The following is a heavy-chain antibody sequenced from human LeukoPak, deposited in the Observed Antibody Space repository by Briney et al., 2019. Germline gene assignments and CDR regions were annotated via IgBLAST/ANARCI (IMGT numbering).Heavy chain of an antibody. V-gene: IGHV3-30*04. J-gene: IGHJ5*02. CDR2: ISYDGSNK. Sequence: GGSLRLSCAASGFTFSSYAMHWVRQAPGKGLEWVAVISYDGSNKYYADSVKGRFTISRDNSKNTLYLQMNSLRAEDTAVYYCAKGQYFDPWGQGTLVTVSS. CDR1: GFTFSSYA. CDR3: AKGQYFDP.